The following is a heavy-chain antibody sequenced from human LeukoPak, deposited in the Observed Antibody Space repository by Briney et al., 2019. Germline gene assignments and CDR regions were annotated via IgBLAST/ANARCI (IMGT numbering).Heavy chain of an antibody. Sequence: GRSLGLPCAASGFTFSSYGMHWVRQAPGKGLEWVAVISYDGSNKYYADSVKGRFTISRDNSKNTLYLQMNSLRAEDTAVYYCAKGALRYFDWLKCFVDYWGQGTLVTVSS. CDR3: AKGALRYFDWLKCFVDY. CDR2: ISYDGSNK. CDR1: GFTFSSYG. D-gene: IGHD3-9*01. V-gene: IGHV3-30*18. J-gene: IGHJ4*02.